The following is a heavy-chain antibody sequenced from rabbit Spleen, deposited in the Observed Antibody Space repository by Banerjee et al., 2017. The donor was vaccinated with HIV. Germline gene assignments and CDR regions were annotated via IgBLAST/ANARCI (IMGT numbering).Heavy chain of an antibody. D-gene: IGHD1-1*01. CDR2: IYAGSTDWT. CDR3: ARDLVAVIGWNFSL. CDR1: GFSFSSSYW. Sequence: QQQLVESGGGLVKPGASLTLTCKASGFSFSSSYWICWVRQAPGKGLEWIACIYAGSTDWTYYATWAKGRFAISKTSSTTVTLQMTSLTAADTATYFCARDLVAVIGWNFSLWGPGTLVTVS. J-gene: IGHJ4*01. V-gene: IGHV1S45*01.